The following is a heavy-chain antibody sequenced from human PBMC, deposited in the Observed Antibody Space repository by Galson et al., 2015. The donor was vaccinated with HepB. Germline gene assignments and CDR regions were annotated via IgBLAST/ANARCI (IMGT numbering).Heavy chain of an antibody. CDR3: AKDGGRGYTYGPNWFDP. CDR1: GFTFSSYG. J-gene: IGHJ5*02. V-gene: IGHV3-33*06. CDR2: IWYGGSNK. Sequence: SLRLSCAASGFTFSSYGMHWVRQAPGKGLAWVAVIWYGGSNKYYADSVKGRFTISRDNSKNTLYLQMNSLRAEETAIYYCAKDGGRGYTYGPNWFDPWGQGTLVTVSS. D-gene: IGHD5-18*01.